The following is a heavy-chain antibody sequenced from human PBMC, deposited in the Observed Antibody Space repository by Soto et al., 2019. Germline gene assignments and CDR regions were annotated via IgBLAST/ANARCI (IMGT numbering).Heavy chain of an antibody. J-gene: IGHJ4*02. CDR1: GGGFSSYA. CDR3: ASQLGY. CDR2: IIPIFGTA. Sequence: GVSVNLSCKAAGGGFSSYAISWVRQAPGQGLEWMGGIIPIFGTANYAQKFQGRVTITADESTSTAYMELSSLRSEDTAVYYCASQLGYWGQGTLVTVSS. V-gene: IGHV1-69*13.